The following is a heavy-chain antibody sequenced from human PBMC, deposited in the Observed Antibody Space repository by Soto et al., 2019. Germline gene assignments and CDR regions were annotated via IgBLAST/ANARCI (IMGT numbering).Heavy chain of an antibody. D-gene: IGHD6-19*01. V-gene: IGHV1-69*01. CDR3: ARVIVRGIAVAGNRFDP. CDR1: GGTFSSYA. J-gene: IGHJ5*02. CDR2: IIPIFGTA. Sequence: QVQLVQSGAEVKKPGSSVKVSCKASGGTFSSYAISWVRQAPGQGLEWIGGIIPIFGTANYAQKFQGRVTITADESTSTAYMELSSLRSEDTAVYYCARVIVRGIAVAGNRFDPWGQGTLVTVSS.